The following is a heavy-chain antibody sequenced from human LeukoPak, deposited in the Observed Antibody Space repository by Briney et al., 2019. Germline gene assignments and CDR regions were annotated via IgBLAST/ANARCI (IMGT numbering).Heavy chain of an antibody. CDR1: GYTFTGHY. CDR2: INPNSGGT. CDR3: ARDFPAAGYYYDSSGYPFGY. D-gene: IGHD3-22*01. Sequence: ASVEVSCKASGYTFTGHYMHWVRQAPGQGLEWMGWINPNSGGTNYAQKFQGRVTMTRDTSISTAYMELSRLRSDDTAVYYCARDFPAAGYYYDSSGYPFGYWGQGTLVTVSS. J-gene: IGHJ4*02. V-gene: IGHV1-2*02.